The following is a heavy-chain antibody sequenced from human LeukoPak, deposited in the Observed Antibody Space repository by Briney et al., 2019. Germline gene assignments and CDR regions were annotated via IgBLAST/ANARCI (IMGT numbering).Heavy chain of an antibody. CDR3: ARDRRTSCDGSTCSLYYFEY. CDR1: GFTFSSYN. V-gene: IGHV3-21*06. CDR2: ISGSSSFI. D-gene: IGHD2-21*01. Sequence: GGSLRLSCEASGFTFSSYNMNWVRQAPGKGLEWVSSISGSSSFIYYADSVKGRFTISRDNAKNLLFLQMNSLRDEDTAVYYCARDRRTSCDGSTCSLYYFEYWGQGTLVTVSS. J-gene: IGHJ4*02.